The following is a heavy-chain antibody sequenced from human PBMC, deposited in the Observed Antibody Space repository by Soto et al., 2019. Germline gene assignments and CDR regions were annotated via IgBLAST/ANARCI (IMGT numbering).Heavy chain of an antibody. D-gene: IGHD4-17*01. CDR1: GFTFDDYA. V-gene: IGHV3-9*01. Sequence: DVQLVESGGGLVQPGRSLRLSCAASGFTFDDYAMHWVRQAPGKGLEWVSGISWNSGSIGYADSVKGRFTISRDNAKNSLYLQMNSLRAEDTALYYCAKESTVTTGLYYYMDVWGKGTTVTVSS. CDR2: ISWNSGSI. CDR3: AKESTVTTGLYYYMDV. J-gene: IGHJ6*03.